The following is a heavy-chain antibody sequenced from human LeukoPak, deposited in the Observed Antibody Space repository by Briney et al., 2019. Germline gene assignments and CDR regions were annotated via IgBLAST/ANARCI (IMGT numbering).Heavy chain of an antibody. Sequence: ASVKVSCKASGYTFTSYAMNWVRQAPGQGLEWMGWINTNTGNPTYAQGFTGRFVFSLDTSVSTAYLQISSLKAEDTAVYYCARDNSGYGPYVWDVWGQGATVTVSS. CDR1: GYTFTSYA. CDR3: ARDNSGYGPYVWDV. J-gene: IGHJ6*02. D-gene: IGHD3-22*01. V-gene: IGHV7-4-1*02. CDR2: INTNTGNP.